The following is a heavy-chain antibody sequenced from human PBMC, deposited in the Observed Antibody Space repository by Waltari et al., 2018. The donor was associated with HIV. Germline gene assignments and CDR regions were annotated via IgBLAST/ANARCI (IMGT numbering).Heavy chain of an antibody. D-gene: IGHD3-10*01. CDR3: ARGQTYYGSGSYFEY. CDR1: GGSFSGYF. V-gene: IGHV4-34*01. J-gene: IGHJ4*02. CDR2: INHSGST. Sequence: QAQLQQWGAGLLTPSETLSLTCDVYGGSFSGYFWSWIRQPPGKGLEWIGEINHSGSTNYNPSLKSRLTMSVDTSKNQFSLKLNSVTAADTAVYYCARGQTYYGSGSYFEYWGQGTLVTVSS.